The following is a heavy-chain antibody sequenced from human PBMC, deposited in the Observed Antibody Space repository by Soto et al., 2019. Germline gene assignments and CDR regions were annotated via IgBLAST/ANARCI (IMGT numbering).Heavy chain of an antibody. J-gene: IGHJ4*02. CDR2: ISYDGSNK. CDR1: GFTFSSYA. V-gene: IGHV3-30-3*01. D-gene: IGHD3-3*01. Sequence: QVQLVESGGGVVQPGRSLRLSCAASGFTFSSYAMHWVRQAPGKGLEWVAVISYDGSNKYYADSVQGRFTISRDNSKNTLYLQMNSLRAEDTAVYYCARDDFWRAFDYWCQGPLVTVSS. CDR3: ARDDFWRAFDY.